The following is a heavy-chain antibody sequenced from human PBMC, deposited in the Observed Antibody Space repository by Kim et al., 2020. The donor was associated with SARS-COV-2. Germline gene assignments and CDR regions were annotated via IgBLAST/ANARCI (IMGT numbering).Heavy chain of an antibody. Sequence: EGSETFYADSVEGRLTIARDNAKKMVYLEMNSLRLEDTAVYYCVRDRTTWDWGQGTLVTVSS. CDR3: VRDRTTWD. D-gene: IGHD1-1*01. CDR2: EGSET. J-gene: IGHJ4*02. V-gene: IGHV3-74*01.